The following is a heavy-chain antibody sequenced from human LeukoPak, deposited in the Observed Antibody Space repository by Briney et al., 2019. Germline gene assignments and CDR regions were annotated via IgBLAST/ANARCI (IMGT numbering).Heavy chain of an antibody. CDR2: INHSGST. J-gene: IGHJ6*02. V-gene: IGHV4-34*01. CDR1: GGSFSGYY. CDR3: ASACSSTSCYSNYYYGMDV. Sequence: SETLSLTCAVYGGSFSGYYWNWIRQPPGKGLEWIGEINHSGSTNYNPSLKSRVTISVDTSKNQFSLKLSSVTAADTAVYYCASACSSTSCYSNYYYGMDVWGQGTTVTVSS. D-gene: IGHD2-2*01.